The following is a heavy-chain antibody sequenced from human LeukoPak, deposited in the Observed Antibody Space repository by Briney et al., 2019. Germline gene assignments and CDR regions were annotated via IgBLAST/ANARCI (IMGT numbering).Heavy chain of an antibody. V-gene: IGHV3-30*02. Sequence: GGSLRLSCAAPGFTFSSYGMHWVRQAPGKGLEWVAFIRYDGSNKYYADSVKGRFTISRDNSKNTLYLQMNSLRAEDTAVYYCAKDMKIVATTQYYFDYWGQGTLVTVSS. D-gene: IGHD5-12*01. CDR2: IRYDGSNK. CDR1: GFTFSSYG. J-gene: IGHJ4*02. CDR3: AKDMKIVATTQYYFDY.